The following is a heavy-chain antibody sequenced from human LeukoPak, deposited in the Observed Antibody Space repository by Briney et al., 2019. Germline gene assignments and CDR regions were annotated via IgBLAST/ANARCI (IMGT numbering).Heavy chain of an antibody. D-gene: IGHD3-16*02. CDR3: ARLTKSDSGSFRFGKKKRGYMDV. J-gene: IGHJ6*03. CDR2: INHSGST. V-gene: IGHV4-34*01. CDR1: GGSFSGYY. Sequence: SETLSLTCAVYGGSFSGYYWSWIRQPPGKGLEWIGEINHSGSTNYKPSLKSRVTISVDTSKNQFSLKLSSVTAADTAVYYCARLTKSDSGSFRFGKKKRGYMDVWGKGTTVTISS.